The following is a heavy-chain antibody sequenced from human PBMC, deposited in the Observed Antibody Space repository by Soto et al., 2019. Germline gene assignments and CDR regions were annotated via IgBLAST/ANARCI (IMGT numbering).Heavy chain of an antibody. V-gene: IGHV2-26*01. J-gene: IGHJ4*02. D-gene: IGHD3-10*01. CDR1: GFSLSNARMG. CDR2: IFSNDEK. CDR3: ARVANMDGVFDY. Sequence: QVTLKESGPVLVKPAETLTLTCTVSGFSLSNARMGVSWIRQPPGKALEWLAHIFSNDEKSYSTSLKSRLTLSKDTSKSQVVLTMTNIAPVDTATYYCARVANMDGVFDYWGQGTLVTVSS.